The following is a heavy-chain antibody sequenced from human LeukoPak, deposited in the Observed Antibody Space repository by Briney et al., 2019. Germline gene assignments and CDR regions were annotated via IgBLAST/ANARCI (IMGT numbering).Heavy chain of an antibody. CDR2: INSDGSST. D-gene: IGHD2-15*01. CDR3: GRSRRINASLYYYMDV. V-gene: IGHV3-74*01. Sequence: GGSLRLSCAASGFTFSSYWMHWVRQAPGKGLVWVSRINSDGSSTSYADSVKGRFTISRDNSKNTVYLLMNGLRTEDTAVYYCGRSRRINASLYYYMDVWGKGTTVTVSS. CDR1: GFTFSSYW. J-gene: IGHJ6*03.